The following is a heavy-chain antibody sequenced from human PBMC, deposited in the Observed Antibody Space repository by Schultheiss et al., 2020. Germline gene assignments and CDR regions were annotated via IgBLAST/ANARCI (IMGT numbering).Heavy chain of an antibody. J-gene: IGHJ4*02. D-gene: IGHD2/OR15-2a*01. CDR1: GYTFTSYD. CDR3: ATEIAAPGY. V-gene: IGHV1-2*02. Sequence: ASVKVSCKASGYTFTSYDINWVRQATGQGLEWMGWMNPNSGGTNYAQKFQGRVTMTRDTSISTAYMELSRLRSDDTAVYYCATEIAAPGYWGQGTLVTVSA. CDR2: MNPNSGGT.